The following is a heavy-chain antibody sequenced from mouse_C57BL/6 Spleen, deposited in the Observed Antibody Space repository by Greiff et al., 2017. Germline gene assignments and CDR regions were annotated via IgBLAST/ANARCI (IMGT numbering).Heavy chain of an antibody. CDR2: IYPGDGDT. CDR3: AREGDYYGSLSWFAC. CDR1: GYAFSSSW. D-gene: IGHD1-1*01. V-gene: IGHV1-82*01. Sequence: QVQLQQSGPELVKPGASVKISCKASGYAFSSSWMNWVKQRPGKGLEWIGRIYPGDGDTNYNGKFKGKATLTADKSSSTAYMQLSSLTSEDSAVYFCAREGDYYGSLSWFACLGQGTLVTVSA. J-gene: IGHJ3*01.